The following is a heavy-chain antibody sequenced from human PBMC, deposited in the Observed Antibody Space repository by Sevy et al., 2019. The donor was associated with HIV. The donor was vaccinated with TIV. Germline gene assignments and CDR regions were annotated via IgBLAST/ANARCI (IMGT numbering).Heavy chain of an antibody. CDR1: GYTLAKVS. Sequence: ASVKVSCKVSGYTLAKVSMHWVRQAPGKGLEWMGGFDPEEGKIIYSQNFQGRVTMTGDTSTDTAYMELSSLRSEDTAVYYCATLYYYGSGSPRGWFDPWGQRTLVTVSS. V-gene: IGHV1-24*01. D-gene: IGHD3-10*01. J-gene: IGHJ5*02. CDR3: ATLYYYGSGSPRGWFDP. CDR2: FDPEEGKI.